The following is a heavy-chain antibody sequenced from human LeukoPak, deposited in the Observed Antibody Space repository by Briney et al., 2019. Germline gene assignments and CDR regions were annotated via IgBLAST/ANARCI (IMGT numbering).Heavy chain of an antibody. CDR3: ARVAEAAAFDS. Sequence: GGSLRLSCSASGFTFSNYEFNWVRQAPGKGLEWVAYISRSSTTTHYADSAKGRFTISRDNAKNSLYLQMNSLKPEDTAVYYCARVAEAAAFDSWGQGTLVTVSS. CDR1: GFTFSNYE. CDR2: ISRSSTTT. V-gene: IGHV3-48*03. J-gene: IGHJ4*02. D-gene: IGHD6-13*01.